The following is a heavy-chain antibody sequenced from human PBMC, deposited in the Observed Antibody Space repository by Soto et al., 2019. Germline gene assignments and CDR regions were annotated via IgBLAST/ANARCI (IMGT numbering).Heavy chain of an antibody. V-gene: IGHV1-46*01. CDR3: AREENCSDGICYSEYFQR. D-gene: IGHD2-15*01. Sequence: QVQLVQSGAEVKKPGASVKVSCKASGYIFTAYSMHWVRQAPGQGLEWMGVVNPSCGSTNYGQKSKGRSTMTRDTSTSTVDMDLSSLTSEDTAVYYCAREENCSDGICYSEYFQRWGQGTLVTVSS. CDR2: VNPSCGST. CDR1: GYIFTAYS. J-gene: IGHJ1*01.